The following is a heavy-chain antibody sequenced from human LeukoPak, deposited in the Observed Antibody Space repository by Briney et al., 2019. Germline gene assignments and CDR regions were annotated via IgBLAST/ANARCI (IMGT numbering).Heavy chain of an antibody. D-gene: IGHD2-15*01. J-gene: IGHJ4*02. V-gene: IGHV1-2*02. CDR2: INPNSGGT. Sequence: ASVKVSCKASGYTFTGYYMHWVRQAPGQGLEWMRWINPNSGGTNYAQKFQGRVTMTRDTSISTAYMELSRLRSDDTAVYYCARDDCSGGSCFIDYWGQGTLVTVSS. CDR3: ARDDCSGGSCFIDY. CDR1: GYTFTGYY.